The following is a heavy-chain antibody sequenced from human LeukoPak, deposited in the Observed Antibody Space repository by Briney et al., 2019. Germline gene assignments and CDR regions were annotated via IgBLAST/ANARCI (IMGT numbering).Heavy chain of an antibody. J-gene: IGHJ4*02. V-gene: IGHV3-48*03. Sequence: PGGSLRLSCAASGFTFNTYEMSWVRQAPGEGREWVSCVSRSGPTIYHADSVKSRFTISRDNAKNSLYLQMNTLRAEDTAVYYCARRYCSSASCLFDYWGQGTLVTVSS. D-gene: IGHD2-2*01. CDR2: VSRSGPTI. CDR1: GFTFNTYE. CDR3: ARRYCSSASCLFDY.